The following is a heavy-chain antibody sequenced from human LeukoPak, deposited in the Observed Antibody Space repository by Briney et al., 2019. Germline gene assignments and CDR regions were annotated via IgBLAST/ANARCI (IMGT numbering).Heavy chain of an antibody. Sequence: GGSLRLSCAASGFTFSSYWMSWARQAPGKGLEWVGFIRGKAYGGATDYAASVKGTLTISRDDSKSIAYLQMNSLKTEDTAVYYCAASDHLYCSSTSCRFDYWGQGTLVTVSS. D-gene: IGHD2-2*01. CDR1: GFTFSSYW. CDR3: AASDHLYCSSTSCRFDY. V-gene: IGHV3-49*04. CDR2: IRGKAYGGAT. J-gene: IGHJ4*02.